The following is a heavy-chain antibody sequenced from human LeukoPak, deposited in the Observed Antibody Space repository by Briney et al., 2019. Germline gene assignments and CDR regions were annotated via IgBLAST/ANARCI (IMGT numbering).Heavy chain of an antibody. CDR1: GRTFSSYA. Sequence: SVKVSCKVSGRTFSSYAISWVRQAPGQGLEWMGGIIPIFGTANYAQKFQGRVTITADESTSTAYMELSSLRSEDTAVYYCARPRYCSGGSCSKDWFDPWGQGTLVTVSS. J-gene: IGHJ5*02. CDR3: ARPRYCSGGSCSKDWFDP. CDR2: IIPIFGTA. D-gene: IGHD2-15*01. V-gene: IGHV1-69*01.